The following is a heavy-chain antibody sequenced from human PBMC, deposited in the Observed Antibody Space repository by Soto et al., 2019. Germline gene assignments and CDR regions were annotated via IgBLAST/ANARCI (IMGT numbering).Heavy chain of an antibody. CDR3: AKGGPPGWSQGIDF. Sequence: QVQLVESGGGVVQPGRSLRLSCEGSGFIFGKYDMYWVRQAPGKGLEWVTKISHDGRNKDYEDSVQGRFTISRDNSRDTMYLERNSLRPEDPAIYYCAKGGPPGWSQGIDFGGQGTLVTASA. D-gene: IGHD2-15*01. CDR1: GFIFGKYD. V-gene: IGHV3-30*18. CDR2: ISHDGRNK. J-gene: IGHJ4*02.